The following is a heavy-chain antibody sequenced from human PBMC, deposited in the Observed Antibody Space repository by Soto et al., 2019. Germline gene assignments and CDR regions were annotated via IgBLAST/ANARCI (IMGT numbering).Heavy chain of an antibody. CDR3: ARSGAGGNIYLFDY. CDR1: GYTFTSYA. D-gene: IGHD3-10*01. J-gene: IGHJ4*02. Sequence: ASVKVSCKASGYTFTSYAMHWVRQAPGQRLEWMGWINAGNGNTKYSQKFQGRVTITRDTSAGTAYMELSSLRSEDTAVYYCARSGAGGNIYLFDYWGQGTLVTVSS. CDR2: INAGNGNT. V-gene: IGHV1-3*01.